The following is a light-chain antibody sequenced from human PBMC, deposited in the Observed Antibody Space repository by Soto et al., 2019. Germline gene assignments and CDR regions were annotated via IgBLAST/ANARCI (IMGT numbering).Light chain of an antibody. V-gene: IGKV3-15*01. Sequence: VMTQSPATLSVSPGERAALSCRASQTVSSNLAWYQQKPGQAPRLLIYDVSTRATGIPARFSGSGSGTEFTLTISSLQSEDFAVYYCQQYNNWPPFTFGPGTKVDIK. CDR3: QQYNNWPPFT. J-gene: IGKJ3*01. CDR2: DVS. CDR1: QTVSSN.